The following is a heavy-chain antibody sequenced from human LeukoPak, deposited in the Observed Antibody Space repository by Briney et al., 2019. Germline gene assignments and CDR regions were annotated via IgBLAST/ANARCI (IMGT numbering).Heavy chain of an antibody. CDR2: ISGSGGST. Sequence: GGSLRLSCAASEFTLSNYAMNWVRQTPGRGLEWVSGISGSGGSTYYADSVKGRFTISRDNSKNTLYLQMNSLRAEDMAIYYCAKGPVVTFDIWGQGTMVTVSS. J-gene: IGHJ3*02. D-gene: IGHD2-15*01. CDR3: AKGPVVTFDI. CDR1: EFTLSNYA. V-gene: IGHV3-23*01.